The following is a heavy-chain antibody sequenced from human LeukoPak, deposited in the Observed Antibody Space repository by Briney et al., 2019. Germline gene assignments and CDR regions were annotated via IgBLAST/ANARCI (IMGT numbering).Heavy chain of an antibody. V-gene: IGHV4-59*01. Sequence: KSSETLSLTCTVSGGSISSYYWSWIRQPPGKGLEWIGYIYYSGSTNYNPSLESRVTISVDTSKSQFSLKLTSVTAADTAVYYCASQYNWNEGGFDYWGQGTLVTVSS. CDR3: ASQYNWNEGGFDY. D-gene: IGHD1-1*01. CDR1: GGSISSYY. CDR2: IYYSGST. J-gene: IGHJ4*02.